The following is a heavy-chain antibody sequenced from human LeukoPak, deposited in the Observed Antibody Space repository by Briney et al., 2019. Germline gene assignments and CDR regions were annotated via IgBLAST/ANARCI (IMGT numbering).Heavy chain of an antibody. CDR1: GFTFDDYA. CDR3: AKSGAGEYCSSTSCYQRGYYYYYMDV. V-gene: IGHV3-9*01. CDR2: ISWNSGSI. Sequence: GRSLRLSCAASGFTFDDYAMHWVRQAPGKGLEWVSGISWNSGSIGYADSVKGRFTISRDNAKNSLYLQMNSLRAEDTALYYCAKSGAGEYCSSTSCYQRGYYYYYMDVWGKGTTVTVSS. J-gene: IGHJ6*03. D-gene: IGHD2-2*01.